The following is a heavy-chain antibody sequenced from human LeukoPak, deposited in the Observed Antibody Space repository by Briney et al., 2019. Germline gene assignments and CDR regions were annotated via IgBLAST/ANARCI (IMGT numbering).Heavy chain of an antibody. Sequence: PGGSLRLSCAASGFTFSSYWMSCVRQAPGKGREWVANINQDGTEKYYVDSVNGRFTISRDNAKNSLYLQMNSLRAEDTAVYYCARVVAVTSYYFDYWGQGTLVTVSS. CDR1: GFTFSSYW. CDR2: INQDGTEK. V-gene: IGHV3-7*02. J-gene: IGHJ4*02. D-gene: IGHD2-21*02. CDR3: ARVVAVTSYYFDY.